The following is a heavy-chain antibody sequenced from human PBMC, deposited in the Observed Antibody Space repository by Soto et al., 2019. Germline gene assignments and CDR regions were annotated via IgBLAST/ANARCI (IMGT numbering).Heavy chain of an antibody. CDR2: IHYSGST. J-gene: IGHJ3*02. D-gene: IGHD2-15*01. CDR3: ARSIPLIRYCSGGSCYKVSGAFDI. Sequence: SETLSLTCTVSGGSISSSSYYWGWLRQPPGKGLEWIGSIHYSGSTYYNPSLKSRVTISVDTSKNQFSLKLSSVTAADTAVYYCARSIPLIRYCSGGSCYKVSGAFDIWGQGTMVTVSS. V-gene: IGHV4-39*01. CDR1: GGSISSSSYY.